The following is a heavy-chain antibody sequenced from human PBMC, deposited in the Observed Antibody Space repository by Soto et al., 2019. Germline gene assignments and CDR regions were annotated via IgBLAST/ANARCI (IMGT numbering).Heavy chain of an antibody. J-gene: IGHJ6*03. CDR3: GRELRLLYSLPNYYYDYMDV. CDR1: GFTVSSNY. CDR2: ISSAGTT. Sequence: EVQVVESGGGLVQPGGSLRLSCAASGFTVSSNYMSWVRQAPGTGLEWVSLISSAGTTYYADSVKGRFTLSRDTSKNTLYLQMNSPRDEYTAVYYCGRELRLLYSLPNYYYDYMDVWGKGTTVTVSS. V-gene: IGHV3-66*01. D-gene: IGHD2-2*02.